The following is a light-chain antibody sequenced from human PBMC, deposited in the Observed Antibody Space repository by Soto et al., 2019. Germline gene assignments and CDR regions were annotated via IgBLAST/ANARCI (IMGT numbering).Light chain of an antibody. CDR3: QQYNYYQGR. CDR2: DDS. Sequence: DIQITQSPSTLSASVGDRVTITCRASQSISRWMAWHQQKPGKAPRLLVYDDSNVQRGVPSRFSGSGSGTECTLTTTSLYPEDFASYSCQQYNYYQGRLGQGGKVDLK. CDR1: QSISRW. V-gene: IGKV1-5*01. J-gene: IGKJ1*01.